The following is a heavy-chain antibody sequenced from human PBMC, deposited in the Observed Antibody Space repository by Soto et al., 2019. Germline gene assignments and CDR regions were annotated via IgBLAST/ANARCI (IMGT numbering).Heavy chain of an antibody. CDR2: INPSGGST. J-gene: IGHJ6*02. CDR1: GYTFTSYY. Sequence: ASVKVSCKASGYTFTSYYMRWVRQAPGQGLEWMGIINPSGGSTSYAQKFQGRVTMTRDTSTSTVYMELSSLRSEDTAVYYCARDTPPYGMDVWGQGTTVTVSS. CDR3: ARDTPPYGMDV. V-gene: IGHV1-46*01.